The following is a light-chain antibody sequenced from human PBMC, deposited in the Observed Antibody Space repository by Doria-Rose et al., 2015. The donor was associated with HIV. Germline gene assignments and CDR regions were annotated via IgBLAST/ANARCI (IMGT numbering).Light chain of an antibody. CDR3: QSYDSRLSVYV. CDR2: GNA. CDR1: SSNIGAGFD. J-gene: IGLJ1*01. V-gene: IGLV1-40*01. Sequence: QSVVTQPPSVSGAPGQRVAISCTGSSSNIGAGFDVNWYQQFPGTAPKLLIHGNANRPSGVHDRFSASRSGTSASLAISGLRAEDEADYYCQSYDSRLSVYVFGTGTKVTAL.